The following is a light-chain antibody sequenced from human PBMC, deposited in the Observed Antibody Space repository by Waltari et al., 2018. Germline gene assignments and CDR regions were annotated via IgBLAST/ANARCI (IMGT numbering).Light chain of an antibody. CDR1: SLRSYY. Sequence: TQDPAVSVALGQTVRNTCQGDSLRSYYAGWYQQRPGQAPTLVMYDNTNRPSGVPDRFSGSNSDNTASLTITGAQAEDEGHYYCHSRDASGVGGTFGGGTKLTVL. CDR2: DNT. V-gene: IGLV3-19*01. CDR3: HSRDASGVGGT. J-gene: IGLJ2*01.